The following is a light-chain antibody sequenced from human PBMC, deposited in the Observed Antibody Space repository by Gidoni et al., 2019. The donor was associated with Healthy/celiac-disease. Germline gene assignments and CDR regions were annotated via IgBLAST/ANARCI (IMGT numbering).Light chain of an antibody. CDR3: SSYTSSSTYVV. Sequence: QSALTQPASVSGSPGPSITISCTGTSSDVGGYNYVSWYQQHPGKAPKLMIYEVSNRPSGVSNRFSGSKSGNTASLTISGLQAEDEADYYRSSYTSSSTYVVFGGGTKLTVL. CDR1: SSDVGGYNY. CDR2: EVS. J-gene: IGLJ2*01. V-gene: IGLV2-14*01.